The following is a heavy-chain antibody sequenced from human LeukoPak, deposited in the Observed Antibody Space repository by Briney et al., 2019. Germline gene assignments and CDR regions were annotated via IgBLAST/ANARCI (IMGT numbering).Heavy chain of an antibody. CDR2: IYTSGST. D-gene: IGHD3-10*01. J-gene: IGHJ3*02. CDR1: GGSISSYY. V-gene: IGHV4-4*07. CDR3: ARDRITMVRGVIITDDAFDI. Sequence: PSETLSLTCTVSGGSISSYYWSWIRQPAGKGLDWIGRIYTSGSTNYNPSLKSRVTMSVDTSKNQFSLKLSSVTAADTAVYYCARDRITMVRGVIITDDAFDIWGQGTMVTVSS.